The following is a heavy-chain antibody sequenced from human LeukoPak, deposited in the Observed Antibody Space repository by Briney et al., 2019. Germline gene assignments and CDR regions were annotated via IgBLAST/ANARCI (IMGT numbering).Heavy chain of an antibody. V-gene: IGHV3-48*03. CDR2: ISSSSSYT. CDR3: ARYGYSLRRVDY. D-gene: IGHD4-17*01. J-gene: IGHJ4*02. Sequence: PGGSLRLSCAASGFTFSSYEMNWVRQAPGKGLEWVSYISSSSSYTNYADSVKGRFTISRDNAKNSLYLQMNSLRAEDTAVYYCARYGYSLRRVDYWGQGTLVTVSS. CDR1: GFTFSSYE.